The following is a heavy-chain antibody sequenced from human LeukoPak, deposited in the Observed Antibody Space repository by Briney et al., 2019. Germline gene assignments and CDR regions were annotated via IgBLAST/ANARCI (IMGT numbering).Heavy chain of an antibody. CDR3: ARRLYQGLGYFDS. J-gene: IGHJ4*02. CDR2: IYYSGST. D-gene: IGHD2-15*01. CDR1: GGAINTTSYY. Sequence: PSETLSLTCTASGGAINTTSYYWGWIRQPPGKGLECIGTIYYSGSTYYNPSLKSRVSISVDTANNQFSLMLSSVTAADTAVYYCARRLYQGLGYFDSWGQGILVTVSS. V-gene: IGHV4-39*01.